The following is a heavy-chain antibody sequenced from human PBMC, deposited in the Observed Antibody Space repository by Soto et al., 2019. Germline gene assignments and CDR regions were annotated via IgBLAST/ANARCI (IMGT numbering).Heavy chain of an antibody. D-gene: IGHD3-3*01. V-gene: IGHV1-18*04. Sequence: ASVKVSCKASGYTFTSYGISWVRQAPGQGLEWMGWISAYNGNTNYAQKLRGRVTMTTDTSTSTAYMELRSLRSDDTAVYYCARDLMAIFGVVTPYYYYYGMDVWGQGTTVTVSS. CDR2: ISAYNGNT. J-gene: IGHJ6*02. CDR1: GYTFTSYG. CDR3: ARDLMAIFGVVTPYYYYYGMDV.